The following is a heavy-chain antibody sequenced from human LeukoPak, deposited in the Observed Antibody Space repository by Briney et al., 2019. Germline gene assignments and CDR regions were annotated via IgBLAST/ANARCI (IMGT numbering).Heavy chain of an antibody. CDR1: GGSISSYY. D-gene: IGHD2-21*02. CDR2: IYYSGST. Sequence: PSETLSLTCTVSGGSISSYYWSWIRQPPGKGLEWIGYIYYSGSTNYNPSLKSRVTISVDTSKNQFSLKLSSVTAADTAVYYCARLSDLVVATAIHAFDIWGQGTMVTVSS. J-gene: IGHJ3*02. CDR3: ARLSDLVVATAIHAFDI. V-gene: IGHV4-59*08.